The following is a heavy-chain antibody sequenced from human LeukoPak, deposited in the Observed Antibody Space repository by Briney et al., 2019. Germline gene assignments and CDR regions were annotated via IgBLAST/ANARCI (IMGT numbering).Heavy chain of an antibody. CDR3: ARARFGYATLFDY. J-gene: IGHJ4*02. V-gene: IGHV3-48*04. CDR1: GFTFSSFA. CDR2: IDSGSSI. Sequence: GGSLRLSCAASGFTFSSFAMSWVRQAPGKGLEWVSYIDSGSSIYYADSAKGRFTISRDNAKNSLYLQMNSLRAEDTAVYYCARARFGYATLFDYWGQGTLVTVSS. D-gene: IGHD2-2*01.